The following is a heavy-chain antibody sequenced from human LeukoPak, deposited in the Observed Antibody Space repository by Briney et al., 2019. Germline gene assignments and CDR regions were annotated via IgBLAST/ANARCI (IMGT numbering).Heavy chain of an antibody. V-gene: IGHV4-31*03. Sequence: PSETLSLTCTVSGVSVSSGGYYWSWLRQHPGKGLEWIGYIYYIENTYYNPSLKSRVTISVDTSKNHFSLRLSSVTAADTAVYYCARHESSAPFDYWGQGTLVTVSS. D-gene: IGHD3-22*01. CDR3: ARHESSAPFDY. J-gene: IGHJ4*02. CDR2: IYYIENT. CDR1: GVSVSSGGYY.